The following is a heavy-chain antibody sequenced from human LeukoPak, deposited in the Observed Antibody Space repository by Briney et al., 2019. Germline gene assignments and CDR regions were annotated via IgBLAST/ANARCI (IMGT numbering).Heavy chain of an antibody. CDR2: IKSKTDGGTT. D-gene: IGHD6-19*01. J-gene: IGHJ4*02. CDR3: TTEGGWSPYYFDY. CDR1: GFTFSNAW. Sequence: GGSLRLSCAASGFTFSNAWMSWVRQAPGKGLEWVGRIKSKTDGGTTDYAAPVKGRFTISRDDSKNTLYLQMNSLKTEDTAVYYCTTEGGWSPYYFDYWAREPWSPSPQ. V-gene: IGHV3-15*01.